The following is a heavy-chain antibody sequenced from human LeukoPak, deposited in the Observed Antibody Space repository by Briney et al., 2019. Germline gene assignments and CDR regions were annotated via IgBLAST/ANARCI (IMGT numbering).Heavy chain of an antibody. CDR2: ISYDGSNK. CDR3: ARARSGYYYGDY. J-gene: IGHJ4*02. V-gene: IGHV3-30-3*01. Sequence: RSLRLSCAASGFTFSSYAMHWVRQAPGKGLEWVAVISYDGSNKYYADSVKGRFTISRDNSKNTLYLQMNSLRAEDTAVYYCARARSGYYYGDYWGQGTLVTVSS. CDR1: GFTFSSYA. D-gene: IGHD3-22*01.